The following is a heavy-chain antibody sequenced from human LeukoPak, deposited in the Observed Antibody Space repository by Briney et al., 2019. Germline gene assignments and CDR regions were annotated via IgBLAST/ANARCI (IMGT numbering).Heavy chain of an antibody. J-gene: IGHJ2*01. D-gene: IGHD2-21*02. CDR1: GFPFSDFS. CDR2: TNSGGTST. V-gene: IGHV3-23*01. Sequence: AGGSLRLSCATSGFPFSDFSMSWVRQAPGKGLEWISTTNSGGTSTYYAESVKGRFTISRDNSKNTLYLQMSSLRPDDTALYFCVKLVVVTATYWYFDVWGRGTPITVSS. CDR3: VKLVVVTATYWYFDV.